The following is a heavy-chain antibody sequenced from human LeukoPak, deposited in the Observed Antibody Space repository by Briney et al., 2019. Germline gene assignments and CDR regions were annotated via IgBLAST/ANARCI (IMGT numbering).Heavy chain of an antibody. CDR1: GYTFTSYV. CDR3: ARGTVLRFLEWSFDY. Sequence: GASVKVSCKASGYTFTSYVINWVLQATGHGLEWMGWMNPNSGNTGYAQKFQGRVTITRNTSISTAYMELSSLRSEDTAVYYCARGTVLRFLEWSFDYWGQGTLVTVSS. D-gene: IGHD3-3*01. J-gene: IGHJ4*02. V-gene: IGHV1-8*03. CDR2: MNPNSGNT.